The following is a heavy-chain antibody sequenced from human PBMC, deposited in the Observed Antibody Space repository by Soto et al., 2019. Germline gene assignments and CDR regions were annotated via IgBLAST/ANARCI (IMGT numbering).Heavy chain of an antibody. V-gene: IGHV3-23*01. D-gene: IGHD3-9*01. CDR1: GSTFGTYT. CDR2: LGGGGDT. CDR3: TKDRHPDGIWTFDF. J-gene: IGHJ4*02. Sequence: GGSLRLSCAASGSTFGTYTMNWVRQAPGKGLEWVSALGGGGDTHYAESVKGRFTISRDYSKNILRLQMNSLRDEDSAIYYCTKDRHPDGIWTFDFWGQGTLVTVSS.